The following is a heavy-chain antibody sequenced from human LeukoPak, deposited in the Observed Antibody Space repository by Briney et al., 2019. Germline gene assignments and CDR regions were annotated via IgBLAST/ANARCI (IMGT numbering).Heavy chain of an antibody. D-gene: IGHD2-2*02. Sequence: ASVTVSCKASGYTFTSYDINWVRQATGQGLEWMGWMNPNSGNTGYAQKFQGRVTMTRNTSISTAYMELSSLRSEDTAVYYCAILGYCSSTSCYTAPHFDYWGQGTLVTVSS. CDR3: AILGYCSSTSCYTAPHFDY. V-gene: IGHV1-8*01. CDR1: GYTFTSYD. CDR2: MNPNSGNT. J-gene: IGHJ4*02.